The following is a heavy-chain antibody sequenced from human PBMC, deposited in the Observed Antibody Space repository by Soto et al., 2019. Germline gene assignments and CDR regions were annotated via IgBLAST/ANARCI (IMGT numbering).Heavy chain of an antibody. Sequence: QVQLVQSGAEVKKPGSSVRVSCKASGVTFSTYNIHWVRQAPGQGLEWMGRIVPSLGTSNHAQNFQDRLTISADKSTSTAYMELSSLRSDDTAVYYCVGPFGVVPYDAFDVWGQGTMLTVSS. CDR3: VGPFGVVPYDAFDV. V-gene: IGHV1-69*08. J-gene: IGHJ3*01. D-gene: IGHD3-3*01. CDR2: IVPSLGTS. CDR1: GVTFSTYN.